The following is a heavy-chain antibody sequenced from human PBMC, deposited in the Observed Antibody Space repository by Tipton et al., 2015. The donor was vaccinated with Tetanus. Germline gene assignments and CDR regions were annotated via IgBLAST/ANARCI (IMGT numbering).Heavy chain of an antibody. J-gene: IGHJ4*02. V-gene: IGHV3-33*08. CDR3: AREADCSGGSCFSGDFDN. CDR1: GFTFSFYW. Sequence: SLRLSCSASGFTFSFYWMNWVRQAPGEGLEWVAVSWYDGTDQYYADSVKGRFTLSRDNSKNTLYLEMNSLRAEDTALYYCAREADCSGGSCFSGDFDNWGQGTQVTVSS. D-gene: IGHD2-15*01. CDR2: SWYDGTDQ.